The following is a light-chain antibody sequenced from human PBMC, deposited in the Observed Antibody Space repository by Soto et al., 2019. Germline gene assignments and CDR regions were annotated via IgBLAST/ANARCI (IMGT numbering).Light chain of an antibody. J-gene: IGLJ1*01. CDR1: SSDVGAYNL. Sequence: QSALIQPASVSGSPVQAITISCTGTSSDVGAYNLVSWYQQHPGTAPKLMIYDVTSRPSGVSNRFSGSKSGNTASLTISGLQADDEADYYCSSYTSSSTPHYVFGTGTKVTVL. V-gene: IGLV2-14*01. CDR2: DVT. CDR3: SSYTSSSTPHYV.